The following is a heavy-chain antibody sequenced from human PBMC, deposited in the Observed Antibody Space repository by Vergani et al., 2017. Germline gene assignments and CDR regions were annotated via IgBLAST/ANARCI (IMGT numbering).Heavy chain of an antibody. CDR2: INHSGST. D-gene: IGHD3-22*01. CDR1: GGSFSGYY. Sequence: QVQLQESGPGLVKPSETLSLTCAVYGGSFSGYYWSWIRQPPGKGLEWIGEINHSGSTNYNPSLKSRVTISVDTSKNQFSLKLSSVTAADTAVYYCARDLAGSSGYDDYWGQGTLVTVSS. CDR3: ARDLAGSSGYDDY. J-gene: IGHJ4*02. V-gene: IGHV4-34*01.